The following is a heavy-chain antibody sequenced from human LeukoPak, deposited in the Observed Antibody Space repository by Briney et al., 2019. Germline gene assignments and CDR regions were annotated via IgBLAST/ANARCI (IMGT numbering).Heavy chain of an antibody. J-gene: IGHJ6*04. CDR1: GFTFSSYW. V-gene: IGHV3-74*01. CDR2: INSDGSST. CDR3: ARDKVVVVPAAQYYYYYGMDV. Sequence: GGSLRLSCAASGFTFSSYWMHWVRQAPGKGLVWVSRINSDGSSTSYADSVKGRFTISRDNAKNTLYLQMNSLRAEDTAVYYCARDKVVVVPAAQYYYYYGMDVWGKGTMVTVSS. D-gene: IGHD2-2*01.